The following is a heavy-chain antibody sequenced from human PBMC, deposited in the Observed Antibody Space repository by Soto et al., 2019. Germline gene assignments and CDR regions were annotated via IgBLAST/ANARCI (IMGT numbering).Heavy chain of an antibody. Sequence: SETLSLTCSVSGGSISSSSYYWGWIRQPPGKGLEWIGSIYHSGSTYYNPSLKSRVTISVDRSKNQFSLKLSSVTAADTAVYYCAITDILTGYYIDYWGQGTLVTVSS. CDR2: IYHSGST. CDR3: AITDILTGYYIDY. J-gene: IGHJ4*02. CDR1: GGSISSSSYY. D-gene: IGHD3-9*01. V-gene: IGHV4-39*07.